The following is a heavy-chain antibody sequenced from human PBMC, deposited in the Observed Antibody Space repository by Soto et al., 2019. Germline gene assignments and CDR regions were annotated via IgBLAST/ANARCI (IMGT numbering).Heavy chain of an antibody. CDR2: INPSGGST. CDR3: AALKRSYGAFDI. Sequence: ASVKVSCKASGYTFTSYYMHWVRQAPGQGLEWMGIINPSGGSTSYAQKFQGRVTITADESTSTAYMELSSLRSEDTAVYYCAALKRSYGAFDIWGQGTMVTVSS. V-gene: IGHV1-46*01. CDR1: GYTFTSYY. D-gene: IGHD5-18*01. J-gene: IGHJ3*02.